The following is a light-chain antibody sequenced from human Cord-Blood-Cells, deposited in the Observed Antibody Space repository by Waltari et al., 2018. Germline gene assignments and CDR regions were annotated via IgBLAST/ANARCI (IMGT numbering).Light chain of an antibody. CDR2: KAS. CDR3: QQYNSYPYT. Sequence: DIQITQSPSTLSASVGDSVTITCRASQRISSWLAWYQQKPGKAPKLLIYKASSLESGVPSRFSGSGSGTEFTLTISSLQPDDFATYYCQQYNSYPYTFGQGTKLEIK. CDR1: QRISSW. J-gene: IGKJ2*01. V-gene: IGKV1-5*03.